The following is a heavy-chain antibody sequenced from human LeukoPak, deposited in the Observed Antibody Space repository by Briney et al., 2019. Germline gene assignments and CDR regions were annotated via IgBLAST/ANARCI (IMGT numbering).Heavy chain of an antibody. CDR3: AKEEAAAAYYYYYYIDF. V-gene: IGHV3-33*06. J-gene: IGHJ6*03. D-gene: IGHD6-13*01. CDR1: GFTFSSYG. CDR2: IWYDGSNK. Sequence: GGSLRLSCAASGFTFSSYGMHWVRQAPGKGVEWVAVIWYDGSNKYYADSVKGRFTISRDNSKNTLYMQMNSLRAEDTAVYYCAKEEAAAAYYYYYYIDFWGKGTTVTVSS.